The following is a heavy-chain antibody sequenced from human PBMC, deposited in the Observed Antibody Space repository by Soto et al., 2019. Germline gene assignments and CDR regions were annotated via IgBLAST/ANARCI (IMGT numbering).Heavy chain of an antibody. CDR1: RYNFATYC. V-gene: IGHV5-51*01. CDR3: ARERATGDSYFEF. Sequence: GESLKISCNGSRYNFATYCIGWVLQMPGKGLEWMAIIYPSDSDTRYSPSFQGQVTISADKSISTTYLQWSSLKASDTAMYYCARERATGDSYFEFWGQGTLVTVSS. CDR2: IYPSDSDT. J-gene: IGHJ4*02. D-gene: IGHD4-17*01.